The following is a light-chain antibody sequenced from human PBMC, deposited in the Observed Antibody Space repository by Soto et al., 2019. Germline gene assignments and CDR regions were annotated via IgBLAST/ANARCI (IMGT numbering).Light chain of an antibody. CDR1: SSDVGGYNY. CDR2: DVS. V-gene: IGLV2-14*01. CDR3: SSYTSSSRI. J-gene: IGLJ1*01. Sequence: QSALTQPASVSGSPGQSITISCTGTSSDVGGYNYVSWYQQHPGKAPKLMIYDVSNRPSGVSNRFSGSKSGNTASLTISGLQAADEADYYCSSYTSSSRIFGTGTKLTVL.